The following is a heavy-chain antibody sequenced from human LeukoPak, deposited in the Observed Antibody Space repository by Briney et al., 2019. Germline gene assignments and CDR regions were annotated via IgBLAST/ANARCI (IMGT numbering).Heavy chain of an antibody. Sequence: GGSLRLSCAASGFTFSSYSMNWVRQAPGKGLEWVLSISSSSSYIYYADSVKGRFTISRDNAKNSLYLQMNSLRAEDTAVYYCARDLYSSSWYRWGFYYYYGMDVWGQGTTVTVSS. J-gene: IGHJ6*02. V-gene: IGHV3-21*01. CDR2: ISSSSSYI. CDR3: ARDLYSSSWYRWGFYYYYGMDV. D-gene: IGHD6-13*01. CDR1: GFTFSSYS.